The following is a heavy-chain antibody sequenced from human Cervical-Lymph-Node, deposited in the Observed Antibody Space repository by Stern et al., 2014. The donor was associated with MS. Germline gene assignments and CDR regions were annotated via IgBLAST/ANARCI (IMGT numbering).Heavy chain of an antibody. CDR1: GDTFSNCA. CDR3: ASAPGVTALPTHFDY. J-gene: IGHJ4*02. D-gene: IGHD2-21*02. CDR2: IIPLFGTP. V-gene: IGHV1-69*06. Sequence: QVQLVQSGAEVKKPGSSVKVSCKASGDTFSNCAITWVRQAPGQGLKWMGGIIPLFGTPIYARRFQGRVTITADKSPSTAYMELSSLRSEDTAVYYCASAPGVTALPTHFDYWGQGTLVTVSS.